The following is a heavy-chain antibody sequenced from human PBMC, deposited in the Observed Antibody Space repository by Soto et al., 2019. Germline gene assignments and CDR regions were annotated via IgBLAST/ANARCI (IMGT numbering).Heavy chain of an antibody. CDR1: GYTVTSYG. CDR2: ISAYNGNT. CDR3: AKSPPGGYHYYYGRAV. V-gene: IGHV1-18*01. Sequence: ASVKVSCKASGYTVTSYGISGVRQAPGQGLEWMGWISAYNGNTNYAQKLQGRVTMTTDTSTSTAYMELRSLRSDDTAGYYCAKSPPGGYHYYYGRAVWAKGTTVPVSS. J-gene: IGHJ6*04. D-gene: IGHD3-22*01.